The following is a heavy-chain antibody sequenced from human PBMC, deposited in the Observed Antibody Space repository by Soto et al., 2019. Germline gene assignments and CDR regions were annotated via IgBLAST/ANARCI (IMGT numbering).Heavy chain of an antibody. CDR2: IFSNDEK. Sequence: SGPTLVNPTETLTLTCTVSGFSLSNARMGVSWIRQPPGKALEWLAHIFSNDEKSYSTSLKSRLTISKDTSKSQVVLTMTNMDPMDTATYYCARDNLGYCSGGRCYSNWVDPWGQGTLVTVSS. CDR3: ARDNLGYCSGGRCYSNWVDP. CDR1: GFSLSNARMG. J-gene: IGHJ5*02. V-gene: IGHV2-26*01. D-gene: IGHD2-15*01.